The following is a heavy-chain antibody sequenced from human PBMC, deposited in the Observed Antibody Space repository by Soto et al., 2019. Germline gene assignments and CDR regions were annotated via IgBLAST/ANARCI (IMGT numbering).Heavy chain of an antibody. V-gene: IGHV4-34*01. D-gene: IGHD2-15*01. CDR2: INHSGST. CDR3: ARWGPNGVVVDGQSDPI. Sequence: PSETLSLTCAVYGGSFSTYYWSWIRQPPGKGLEWIGEINHSGSTNYNPSLKSRVSISVDTPKNQFSLRLTAVTAADTAVYYCARWGPNGVVVDGQSDPIWGQGTMVTVSS. CDR1: GGSFSTYY. J-gene: IGHJ3*02.